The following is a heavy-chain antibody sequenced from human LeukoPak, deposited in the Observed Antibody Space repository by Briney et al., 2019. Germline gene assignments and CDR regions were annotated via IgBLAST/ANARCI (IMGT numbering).Heavy chain of an antibody. CDR2: ISAYSGNT. V-gene: IGHV1-18*01. CDR1: GYTFTSYG. J-gene: IGHJ4*02. CDR3: ARVLGTYYSDSSGYYYDY. D-gene: IGHD3-22*01. Sequence: ASVKVSCKASGYTFTSYGISRVRQAPGQGLEWMGWISAYSGNTNYAQNLQGRVTMTTDTSTSTAYMELRSLRSDDTAVYYCARVLGTYYSDSSGYYYDYWGQGTLVTVSS.